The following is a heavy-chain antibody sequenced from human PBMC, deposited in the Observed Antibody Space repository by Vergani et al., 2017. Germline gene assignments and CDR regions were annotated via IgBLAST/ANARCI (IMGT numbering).Heavy chain of an antibody. CDR1: GGTFSSYT. CDR3: ATDHFGARGTITIFWPSMDV. CDR2: IIPILGIA. V-gene: IGHV1-69*08. J-gene: IGHJ6*02. D-gene: IGHD3-9*01. Sequence: QVQLVQSGAEVKKPGSSVKVSCKASGGTFSSYTISWVRQAPGQGLEWMGRIIPILGIANYAQKFQGRVTITADKSTSTAYMELSSLRSEDTAVYYCATDHFGARGTITIFWPSMDVWGQGTTVTVSS.